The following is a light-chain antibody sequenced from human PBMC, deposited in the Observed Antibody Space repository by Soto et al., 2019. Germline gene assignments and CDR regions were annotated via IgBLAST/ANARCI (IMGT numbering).Light chain of an antibody. CDR1: SSDVGSYNL. Sequence: QSALTQPASVSGSPGQSITISCTGTSSDVGSYNLVSWYQQHPGKAPKLMIYEGSKRPSGVPDRFSGSKSGNTASLTISGLQAEDEADYYCCSYAGSYTFVVFGGGTKLTVL. V-gene: IGLV2-23*03. J-gene: IGLJ2*01. CDR2: EGS. CDR3: CSYAGSYTFVV.